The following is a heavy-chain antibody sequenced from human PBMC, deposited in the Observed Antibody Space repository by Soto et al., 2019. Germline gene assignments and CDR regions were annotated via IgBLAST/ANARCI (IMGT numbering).Heavy chain of an antibody. CDR3: ARGGNRYSNTASGVGGFDF. V-gene: IGHV4-59*01. D-gene: IGHD5-12*01. J-gene: IGHJ4*02. CDR1: AVPISSYY. CDR2: IYYSGTT. Sequence: SESLSVTGTVPAVPISSYYWSWIRQAPGKGLEWIGYIYYSGTTNYNPSLKRRVTISLDTAKNQFSLNVNSLTTADTAVYFCARGGNRYSNTASGVGGFDFWGQGTLVTVSS.